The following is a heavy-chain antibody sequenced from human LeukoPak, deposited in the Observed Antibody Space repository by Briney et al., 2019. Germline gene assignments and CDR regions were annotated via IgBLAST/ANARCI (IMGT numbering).Heavy chain of an antibody. Sequence: GGSLRLSCAASGFTFSSYAMSWVRQAPGKGLEWVSAISGSGGSTYYADSVKGRFTISRDNSKNTLYLQMNSLRAEDTALYHCARDRQLRGYYYGMDVWGQGTTVTVSS. D-gene: IGHD2-2*01. J-gene: IGHJ6*02. CDR3: ARDRQLRGYYYGMDV. CDR1: GFTFSSYA. V-gene: IGHV3-23*01. CDR2: ISGSGGST.